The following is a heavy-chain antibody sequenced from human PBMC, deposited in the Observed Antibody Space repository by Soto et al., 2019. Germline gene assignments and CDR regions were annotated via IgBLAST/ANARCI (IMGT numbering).Heavy chain of an antibody. CDR1: GGSISTTVYY. CDR2: ISHSGSA. J-gene: IGHJ4*02. Sequence: ETLSLTCTVSGGSISTTVYYWGWIRQPPGKGLEWIGSISHSGSAYYNPSLKSRVTISVDTSRNQFSLKLSSVTAADTAVYYCARHRGSPRYFDYWGQGTLVTXSS. D-gene: IGHD3-10*01. V-gene: IGHV4-39*01. CDR3: ARHRGSPRYFDY.